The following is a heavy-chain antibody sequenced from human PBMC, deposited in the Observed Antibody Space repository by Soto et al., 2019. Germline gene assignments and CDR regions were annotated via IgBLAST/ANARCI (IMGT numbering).Heavy chain of an antibody. CDR3: ARARGIVSTRYFDY. Sequence: ETLSLTCIVSGGSINSYYWNWIRQPPGKRLEWIGYIYYSGSTNYNPSLKSRVTMSVDTSKNQFSLNLTSVTAADTAVYYCARARGIVSTRYFDYWGQGSLVTVSS. CDR1: GGSINSYY. V-gene: IGHV4-59*01. J-gene: IGHJ4*02. D-gene: IGHD5-12*01. CDR2: IYYSGST.